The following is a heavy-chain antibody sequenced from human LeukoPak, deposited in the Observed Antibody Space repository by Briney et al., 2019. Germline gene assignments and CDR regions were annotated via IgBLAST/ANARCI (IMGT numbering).Heavy chain of an antibody. V-gene: IGHV4-34*01. CDR3: ARAPVTMVRGAYDY. D-gene: IGHD3-10*01. J-gene: IGHJ4*02. CDR1: GGSFSGYY. CDR2: INHSAST. Sequence: SETLSLTCAVYGGSFSGYYWSWIRQPPGKGLEWIGEINHSASTNYNPSLKSRVTISVDTSKNQFSLKLSSVTAADTAVYYCARAPVTMVRGAYDYWGQGTLVTVSS.